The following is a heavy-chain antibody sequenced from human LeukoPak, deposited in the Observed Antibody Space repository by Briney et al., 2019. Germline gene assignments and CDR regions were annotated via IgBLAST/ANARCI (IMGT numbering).Heavy chain of an antibody. D-gene: IGHD3-3*01. CDR1: GGSISSYY. CDR2: IYYSGST. J-gene: IGHJ6*02. V-gene: IGHV4-59*01. CDR3: ARMSGFWSGHNGDYYYYGMDV. Sequence: TSETLSLTCTVSGGSISSYYWSWIRQPPGKGLEWIGYIYYSGSTNYNPSLKSRVTISVDTSKNQFSLKLSSVTAADTAEYYCARMSGFWSGHNGDYYYYGMDVWGQGTTVTVSS.